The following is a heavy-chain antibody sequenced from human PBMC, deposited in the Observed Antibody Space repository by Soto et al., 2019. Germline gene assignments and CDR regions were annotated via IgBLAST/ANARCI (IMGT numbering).Heavy chain of an antibody. CDR3: ARAFFYQGSDSRGYSFDAFDF. D-gene: IGHD3-22*01. CDR1: GYTFTSSG. V-gene: IGHV1-18*01. Sequence: QVQLVQSGAEVKKPGASVKVSCKASGYTFTSSGMSWVRQAPGQGLEWMGWISAHTGSSEYAQRFQGRVTMTTDRSKSTAYMELRSLRSDDTAVYYCARAFFYQGSDSRGYSFDAFDFWGPGTLVTVSS. CDR2: ISAHTGSS. J-gene: IGHJ3*01.